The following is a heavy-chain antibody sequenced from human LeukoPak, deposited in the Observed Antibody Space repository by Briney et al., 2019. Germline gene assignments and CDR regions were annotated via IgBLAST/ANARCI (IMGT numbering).Heavy chain of an antibody. V-gene: IGHV1-69*05. CDR3: ARARRITMIVVVEGDWFDP. Sequence: SVKVSCKASGGTFSSYAISWVRQAPGQGLEWMGRIIPIFGTAKYAQKFQGRVTITTDESTSTAYMELSSLRSEDTAVYYCARARRITMIVVVEGDWFDPWGQGTLVTVSS. J-gene: IGHJ5*02. CDR1: GGTFSSYA. D-gene: IGHD3-22*01. CDR2: IIPIFGTA.